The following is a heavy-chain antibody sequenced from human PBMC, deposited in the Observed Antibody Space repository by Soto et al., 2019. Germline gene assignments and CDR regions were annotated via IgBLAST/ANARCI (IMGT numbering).Heavy chain of an antibody. D-gene: IGHD6-13*01. CDR1: GESFNGYY. CDR2: IHHSGST. Sequence: PSETLSLTCTAYGESFNGYYWSWLRPPPGKGLEWIGEIHHSGSTNYNPSLKSRVTFSIDTSKRQFSLKVRSVTAADTAVYYCARGKRGSSWYRGEEKYYYYGMDVWGQGTPVTVSS. CDR3: ARGKRGSSWYRGEEKYYYYGMDV. V-gene: IGHV4-34*01. J-gene: IGHJ6*02.